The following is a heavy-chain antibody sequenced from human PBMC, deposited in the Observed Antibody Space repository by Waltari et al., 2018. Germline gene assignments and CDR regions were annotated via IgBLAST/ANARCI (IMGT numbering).Heavy chain of an antibody. V-gene: IGHV3-66*02. CDR3: ARDGYSSSFYYFDY. CDR1: GFTVSSNY. D-gene: IGHD6-19*01. Sequence: EVQLVESGGGLVQPGGSLRLSCAASGFTVSSNYMRWVRQAPGKGLEWVSVIYSGGSTYYADSVKGRFTISRDNSKNTLYLQMNSLRAEDTAVYYCARDGYSSSFYYFDYWGQGTLVTVSS. CDR2: IYSGGST. J-gene: IGHJ4*02.